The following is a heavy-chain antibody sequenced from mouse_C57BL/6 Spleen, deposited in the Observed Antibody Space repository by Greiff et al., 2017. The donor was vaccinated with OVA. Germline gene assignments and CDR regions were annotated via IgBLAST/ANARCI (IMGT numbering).Heavy chain of an antibody. CDR1: GFSLTSYG. D-gene: IGHD2-4*01. V-gene: IGHV2-5*01. CDR2: IWRGGST. CDR3: AKIGDYDGYWYFDV. Sequence: VQLQQSGPGLVQPSQSLSITCTVSGFSLTSYGVHWVRQSPGKGLEWLGVIWRGGSTDYNAAFMSRLSITKDNSKSQVFFKMNSLQADDTAIYYCAKIGDYDGYWYFDVWGTGTTVTVSS. J-gene: IGHJ1*03.